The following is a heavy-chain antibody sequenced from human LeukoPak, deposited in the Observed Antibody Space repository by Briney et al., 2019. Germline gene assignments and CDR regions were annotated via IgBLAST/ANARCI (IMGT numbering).Heavy chain of an antibody. CDR2: IYYSGST. D-gene: IGHD3-22*01. Sequence: PSETLSLTCTVSGGSISSYYWSWIRQPPGKGLEWIGYIYYSGSTNYNPSLKSRVTISVDTPKNQFSLKLSSVTAADTAVYYCARLGRRGYYDSSGYWYAFDIWGQGTMVTVSS. V-gene: IGHV4-59*08. CDR1: GGSISSYY. J-gene: IGHJ3*02. CDR3: ARLGRRGYYDSSGYWYAFDI.